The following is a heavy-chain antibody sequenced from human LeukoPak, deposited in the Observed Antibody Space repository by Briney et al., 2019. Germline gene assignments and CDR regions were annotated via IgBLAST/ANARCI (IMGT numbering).Heavy chain of an antibody. D-gene: IGHD3-10*01. CDR3: TLIQGWGSGSYYRDF. CDR2: VKSRSAGETT. J-gene: IGHJ4*02. V-gene: IGHV3-15*01. CDR1: GFSISNDW. Sequence: GVSLRLSCAASGFSISNDWMSWVRQAQGLGLEWVARVKSRSAGETTDYAAPVKGRFTISRDDSKNTLYLQMNSLKTEDTAVYYCTLIQGWGSGSYYRDFWGQGTLVTVSS.